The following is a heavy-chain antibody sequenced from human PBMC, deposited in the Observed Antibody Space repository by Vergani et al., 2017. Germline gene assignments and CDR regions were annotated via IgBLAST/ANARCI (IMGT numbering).Heavy chain of an antibody. CDR1: GGPISSSSYY. CDR2: IYYSGST. D-gene: IGHD5-12*01. J-gene: IGHJ4*02. CDR3: ETGAWLLFDY. Sequence: QLQLQESGPGLVKPSETLSLTCTVSGGPISSSSYYWGWIRQPPGKGLEWIGSIYYSGSTYYNPSLKSRVTISVDTSKNQFSLKLSSVTAADTAVYYCETGAWLLFDYWGQGTLVTVSS. V-gene: IGHV4-39*01.